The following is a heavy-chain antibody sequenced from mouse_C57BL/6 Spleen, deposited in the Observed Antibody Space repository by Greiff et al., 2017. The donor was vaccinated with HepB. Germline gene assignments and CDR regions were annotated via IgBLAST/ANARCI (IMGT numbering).Heavy chain of an antibody. J-gene: IGHJ3*01. Sequence: EVKLMESGGDLVKPGGSLKLSCAASGFTFSSYGMSWVRQTPDKRLEWVATISSGGSYTYYPDSVKGRFTISRDNAKNTLYLQMSSLKSEDTAMYYCASLGYDYDAFFAYWGQGTLVTVSA. CDR2: ISSGGSYT. D-gene: IGHD2-4*01. CDR1: GFTFSSYG. CDR3: ASLGYDYDAFFAY. V-gene: IGHV5-6*01.